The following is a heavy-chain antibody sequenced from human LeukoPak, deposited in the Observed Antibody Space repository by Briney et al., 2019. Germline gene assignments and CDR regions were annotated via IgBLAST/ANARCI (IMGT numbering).Heavy chain of an antibody. CDR1: GGSFSGYY. D-gene: IGHD2-15*01. J-gene: IGHJ4*02. CDR2: INHSGST. CDR3: ARRVVADDY. Sequence: SETLSLTCAAYGGSFSGYYWSWIRQPPGKGLEWIGEINHSGSTNYNPSLKSRVTISVDMSKNQFSLKLSSVTAADTAVYYCARRVVADDYWGQGTLVTVSS. V-gene: IGHV4-34*01.